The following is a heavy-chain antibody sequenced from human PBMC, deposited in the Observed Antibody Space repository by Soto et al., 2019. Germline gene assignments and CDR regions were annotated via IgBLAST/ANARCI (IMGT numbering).Heavy chain of an antibody. J-gene: IGHJ6*02. CDR1: GDSVSSNSAA. D-gene: IGHD3-3*01. Sequence: SQTLSLTCAISGDSVSSNSAAWNWIRQSPSRGLEWLGRTYYRSKWYNDYAVSVKSRITINPDTPKNQFSLQLNSVTPEDTAVYYCASGGYDFWSGYLSGMDVWGQGTTVTVSS. CDR2: TYYRSKWYN. CDR3: ASGGYDFWSGYLSGMDV. V-gene: IGHV6-1*01.